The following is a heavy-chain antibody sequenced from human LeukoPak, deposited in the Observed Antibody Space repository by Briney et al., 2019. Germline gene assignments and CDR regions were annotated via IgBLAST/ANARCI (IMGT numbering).Heavy chain of an antibody. D-gene: IGHD6-13*01. J-gene: IGHJ5*02. CDR2: INHSGST. CDR1: GGSFSGYY. CDR3: ARCGGRLYSSSWYWGVWFDP. V-gene: IGHV4-34*01. Sequence: SETLYLTCAVYGGSFSGYYWSWIRQPPGKGLEWIGEINHSGSTNYNPSLKSRVTISVDTSKNQFSLKLSSVTAADTAVYYCARCGGRLYSSSWYWGVWFDPWGQGTLVTVSS.